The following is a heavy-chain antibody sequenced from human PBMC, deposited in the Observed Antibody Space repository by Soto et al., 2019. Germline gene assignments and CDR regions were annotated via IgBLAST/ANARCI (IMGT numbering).Heavy chain of an antibody. J-gene: IGHJ4*01. CDR3: SREGGAACNIQFEL. V-gene: IGHV1-3*01. CDR1: GYMFTKSA. D-gene: IGHD1-1*01. CDR2: ISGDSGNT. Sequence: ASVKVSCKASGYMFTKSAMHWVRQAPGQRLEWMGWISGDSGNTKYSPKFQDRDTITRDTSASTAYMELNSLRSEDTALYYFSREGGAACNIQFELWGQGNLGPRPL.